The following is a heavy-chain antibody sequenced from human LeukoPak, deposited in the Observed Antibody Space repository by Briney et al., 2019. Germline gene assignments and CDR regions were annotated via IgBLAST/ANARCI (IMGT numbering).Heavy chain of an antibody. Sequence: GASVKLSCKAAGYTFTGYYMHLVRQPPGPGLEWMGWINPNSDGTNYEQKFHVKVPLTRVRSISTAYMELSRLRSDDTAVYYCASIENYYGSGSYGSVDYWGQGTLVTVSS. CDR3: ASIENYYGSGSYGSVDY. J-gene: IGHJ4*02. CDR2: INPNSDGT. D-gene: IGHD3-10*01. V-gene: IGHV1-2*02. CDR1: GYTFTGYY.